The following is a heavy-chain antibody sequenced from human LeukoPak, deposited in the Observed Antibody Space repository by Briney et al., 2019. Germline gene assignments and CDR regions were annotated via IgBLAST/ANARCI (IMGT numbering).Heavy chain of an antibody. CDR2: IWYDGSNK. CDR1: GFTFSSYG. J-gene: IGHJ4*02. Sequence: PGGSLRLSCAASGFTFSSYGMHWVRQAPGKGLEWVAVIWYDGSNKYYADSVKGRFTISRDNSKNTLYLQMSSLRAEDTAAYYCAKVRAPSGWFNSDYWGQGTLVTVSS. V-gene: IGHV3-33*06. D-gene: IGHD6-19*01. CDR3: AKVRAPSGWFNSDY.